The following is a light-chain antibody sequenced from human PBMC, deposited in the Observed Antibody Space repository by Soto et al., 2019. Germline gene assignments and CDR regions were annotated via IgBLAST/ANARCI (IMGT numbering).Light chain of an antibody. CDR3: QHYDRWPPT. V-gene: IGKV3-15*01. Sequence: EVVMTQSPDTLSASPGQSATLSCRASQTIGTNLAWYQQKPGQAPRLVIYDASTRDTGIPARFSGVGSGTEFTLTISSLRSEDFGVYYCQHYDRWPPTFGQGTKVEVK. J-gene: IGKJ1*01. CDR1: QTIGTN. CDR2: DAS.